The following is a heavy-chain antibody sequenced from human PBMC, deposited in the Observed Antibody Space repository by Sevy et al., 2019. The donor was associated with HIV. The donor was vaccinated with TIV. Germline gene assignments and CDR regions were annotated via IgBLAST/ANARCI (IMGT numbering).Heavy chain of an antibody. D-gene: IGHD6-6*01. CDR3: ARQPRIAARTNWFDP. CDR1: GYSFTSYW. Sequence: GESLKISCKGSGYSFTSYWIGWVRQMPGKGLELMGIIYPGDSDTRNSPSFQGQVTISADRSISTAYLQWSSLKASDTAMYYCARQPRIAARTNWFDPWGQGTLVTVSS. J-gene: IGHJ5*02. CDR2: IYPGDSDT. V-gene: IGHV5-51*01.